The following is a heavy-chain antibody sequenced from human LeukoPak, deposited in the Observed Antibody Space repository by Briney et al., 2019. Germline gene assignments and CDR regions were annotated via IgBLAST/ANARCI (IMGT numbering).Heavy chain of an antibody. J-gene: IGHJ5*02. CDR3: ARGGCSSNSCYREDNWLDP. CDR2: IYSGGST. V-gene: IGHV3-66*01. Sequence: GGSLSLSCAASGFTVSSNYMSWVRQAPGKGLEWVSVIYSGGSTYYADSVKGRFTISRDKSKNTLYLQMNSLRAEATAVYYCARGGCSSNSCYREDNWLDPWVQGSQVTV. D-gene: IGHD2-2*02. CDR1: GFTVSSNY.